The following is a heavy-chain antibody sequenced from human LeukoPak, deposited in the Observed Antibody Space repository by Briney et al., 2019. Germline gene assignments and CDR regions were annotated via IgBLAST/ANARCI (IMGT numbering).Heavy chain of an antibody. CDR2: IKQDGSEA. CDR1: GFTFSNHW. CDR3: ARVEWMGRMDY. J-gene: IGHJ4*02. V-gene: IGHV3-7*04. D-gene: IGHD3-3*01. Sequence: GGSLRLSCAASGFTFSNHWMSWVRQAPGKGLQWVANIKQDGSEAYDGDSVKGRFTISRDNAKNSLYLQMNSLRAEDTAVYYCARVEWMGRMDYWGQGTVFTVSS.